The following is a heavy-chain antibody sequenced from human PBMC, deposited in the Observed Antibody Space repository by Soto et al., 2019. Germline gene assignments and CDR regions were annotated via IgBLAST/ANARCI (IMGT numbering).Heavy chain of an antibody. CDR1: GFTFSSYS. CDR3: ARDLGGGIAAAGTGVDY. J-gene: IGHJ4*02. Sequence: EVQLVESGGGLVKPGGSLRLSCAASGFTFSSYSMNWVRQAPGKGLEWVSSISSSSSYIYYADSVKGRFTISRDNAKKSLYLQMNSLRAEDTAVYYCARDLGGGIAAAGTGVDYWGQGTLVTVSS. CDR2: ISSSSSYI. D-gene: IGHD6-13*01. V-gene: IGHV3-21*01.